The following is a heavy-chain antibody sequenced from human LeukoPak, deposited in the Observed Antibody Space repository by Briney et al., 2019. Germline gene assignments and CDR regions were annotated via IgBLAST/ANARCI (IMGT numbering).Heavy chain of an antibody. V-gene: IGHV4-30-4*08. CDR3: ARRIRFGSDAFDI. CDR2: IYYSGST. J-gene: IGHJ3*02. D-gene: IGHD3-10*01. Sequence: PSETLSLTCTVSGGSISSGDCYWSWIRQPPGKGLEWIGYIYYSGSTYYNPSLKSRVTISVDTSKNQFSLKLSSVTAADTAVYYCARRIRFGSDAFDIWGQGTMVTVSS. CDR1: GGSISSGDCY.